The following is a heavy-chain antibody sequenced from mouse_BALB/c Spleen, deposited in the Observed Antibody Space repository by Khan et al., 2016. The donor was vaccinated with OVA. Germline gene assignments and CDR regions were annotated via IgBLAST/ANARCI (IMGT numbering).Heavy chain of an antibody. Sequence: EVQLQQSGAELVKPGASVKLSCTASGFNIQDTYMHWVKQRPEQGLVWIGRIAPANGHTKYDPKFQGKAPITADTSANTAYLQLSSLTSEDTAVYYCARINAGGQGTTLTGSS. CDR3: ARINA. J-gene: IGHJ2*01. V-gene: IGHV14-3*02. CDR1: GFNIQDTY. CDR2: IAPANGHT.